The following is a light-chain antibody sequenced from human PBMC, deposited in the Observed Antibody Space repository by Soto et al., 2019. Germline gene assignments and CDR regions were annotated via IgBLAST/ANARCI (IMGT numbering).Light chain of an antibody. CDR2: GAS. CDR1: QTVSSST. J-gene: IGKJ1*01. CDR3: QQYSSSPPELT. Sequence: EIVLTQSPGTLSLSPGERATLSCRAGQTVSSSTLAWYQQKPGQAPRLLVYGASSRATGIPDRFSGSGSGTDRTLTISRLQHEHFAVYYCQQYSSSPPELTFGQGTKVEIK. V-gene: IGKV3-20*01.